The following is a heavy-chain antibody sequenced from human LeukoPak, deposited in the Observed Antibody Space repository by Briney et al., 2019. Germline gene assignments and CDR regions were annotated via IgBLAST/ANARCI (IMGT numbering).Heavy chain of an antibody. CDR2: IYHSGNT. Sequence: PSETLSLTCAVSGGSISSSNWWNWVRQPPGKGLEWIGEIYHSGNTHYKPSLRSRLTISVDKSKSQFSLTLSSVTAADTAVYYCATSVAKKFDYWGQGTLVTVSS. V-gene: IGHV4-4*02. CDR1: GGSISSSNW. CDR3: ATSVAKKFDY. J-gene: IGHJ4*02. D-gene: IGHD5-12*01.